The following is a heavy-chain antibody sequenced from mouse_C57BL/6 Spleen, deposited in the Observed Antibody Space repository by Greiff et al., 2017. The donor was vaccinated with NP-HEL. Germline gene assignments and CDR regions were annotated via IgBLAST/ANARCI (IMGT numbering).Heavy chain of an antibody. CDR3: ARGDGYYVAY. D-gene: IGHD2-3*01. CDR1: GYTFTSYW. CDR2: IDPSDSYT. J-gene: IGHJ3*01. Sequence: VQLQQSGAELVMPGASVKLSCKASGYTFTSYWMHWVKQRPGQGLEWIGEIDPSDSYTHYNQKFKGKSTLTVDKSSSTAYMQLSSLTSEDSAVYYCARGDGYYVAYWGQGTLVTVSA. V-gene: IGHV1-69*01.